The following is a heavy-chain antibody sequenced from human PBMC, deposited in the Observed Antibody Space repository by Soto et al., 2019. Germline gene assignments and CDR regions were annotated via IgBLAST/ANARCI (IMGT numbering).Heavy chain of an antibody. CDR3: ARCSVLRFLEVQIELDY. Sequence: GGSLRLSCAASGFTFSSYAMHWVRQAPGKGLEWVAVISYDGSNKYYADSVKGRFTISRDNSKNTLYLQMNSLRAEDTAVYYCARCSVLRFLEVQIELDYWGQGTLVTVSS. CDR2: ISYDGSNK. V-gene: IGHV3-30-3*01. D-gene: IGHD3-3*01. J-gene: IGHJ4*02. CDR1: GFTFSSYA.